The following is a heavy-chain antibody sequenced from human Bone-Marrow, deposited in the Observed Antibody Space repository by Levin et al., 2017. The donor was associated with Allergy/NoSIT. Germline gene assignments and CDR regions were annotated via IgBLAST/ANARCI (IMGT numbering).Heavy chain of an antibody. CDR2: IWFDGSYE. V-gene: IGHV3-33*01. D-gene: IGHD3-22*01. CDR3: ARDGGDDTGGYYLDY. J-gene: IGHJ4*02. Sequence: HPGGSLRLSCAASGFTFSGYAMHWVRQAPGKGLEWVAHIWFDGSYEYYADSVKGRFTLSRDNSKNTLYLQMNSLRADDTALYFCARDGGDDTGGYYLDYWGQGTLVTVSS. CDR1: GFTFSGYA.